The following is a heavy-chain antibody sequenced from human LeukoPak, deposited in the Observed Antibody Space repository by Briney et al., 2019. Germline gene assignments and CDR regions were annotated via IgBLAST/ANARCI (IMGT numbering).Heavy chain of an antibody. V-gene: IGHV1-69*13. J-gene: IGHJ4*02. CDR2: IIPIFGTA. CDR1: GGTFIGYA. Sequence: GASVKVSCKASGGTFIGYAISWVRQAPGQGLEWMGGIIPIFGTANYAQKFQGRVTITADESTSTAYMELSSLRSEDTAVYYCARAGGYSYGYVISLHYWGQGPLVPVSS. D-gene: IGHD5-18*01. CDR3: ARAGGYSYGYVISLHY.